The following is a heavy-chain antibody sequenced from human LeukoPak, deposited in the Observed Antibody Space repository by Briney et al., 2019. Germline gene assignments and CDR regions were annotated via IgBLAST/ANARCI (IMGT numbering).Heavy chain of an antibody. CDR3: ARVRCSGGSCYTGFDY. Sequence: ASVKVSCKASGYTFTGHYMHWVRQAPGQGLEWMGWINPNSGGTNYAQKFQGRVTMTRDTSISTAYMELSRLRSDDTAVYYCARVRCSGGSCYTGFDYWGQGTLVTVSS. V-gene: IGHV1-2*02. CDR2: INPNSGGT. D-gene: IGHD2-15*01. CDR1: GYTFTGHY. J-gene: IGHJ4*02.